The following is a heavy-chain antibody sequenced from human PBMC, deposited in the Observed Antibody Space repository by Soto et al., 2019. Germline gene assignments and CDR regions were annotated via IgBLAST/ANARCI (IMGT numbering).Heavy chain of an antibody. CDR3: ASDMGCSGGSCYSLDY. CDR2: IYHSGST. J-gene: IGHJ4*02. CDR1: GGSISSSNW. Sequence: QVQLQESGPGLVKPSGTLSLTCAVSGGSISSSNWWSWVRQPPGKGLEWIGEIYHSGSTNYNPSLKSRVTISVDKSKNQFALKLSSVTAADTAVYYCASDMGCSGGSCYSLDYWGQGTLVTVSS. V-gene: IGHV4-4*02. D-gene: IGHD2-15*01.